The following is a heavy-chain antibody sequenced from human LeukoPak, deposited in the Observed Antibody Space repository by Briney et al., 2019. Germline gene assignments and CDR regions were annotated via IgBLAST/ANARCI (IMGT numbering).Heavy chain of an antibody. V-gene: IGHV1-2*02. CDR2: INPNSGGT. D-gene: IGHD6-13*01. Sequence: ASVKVSCKASGYTFTGYYMHWVRQAPGQGLEWMGWINPNSGGTNYAQKFQGRVTMTRDTSISTAYMELSRLRSDDTAVYYCASGISLGIAAAGYDYWGQGTLVTVSP. CDR1: GYTFTGYY. J-gene: IGHJ4*02. CDR3: ASGISLGIAAAGYDY.